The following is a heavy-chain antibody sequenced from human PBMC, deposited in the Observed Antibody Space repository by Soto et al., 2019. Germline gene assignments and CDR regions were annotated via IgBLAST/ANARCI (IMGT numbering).Heavy chain of an antibody. CDR3: VRHQDWFGDLFPFGQ. Sequence: SETLSLTCTVSGGSISSRSFYWGWIRQPPGKGLEWIGSINYGGNPKYNPSLESRLAMSVDTSKNQFSLKLTSVTAADTAVYYGVRHQDWFGDLFPFGQWGPGTLVTVSS. J-gene: IGHJ4*02. CDR1: GGSISSRSFY. V-gene: IGHV4-39*01. CDR2: INYGGNP. D-gene: IGHD3-10*01.